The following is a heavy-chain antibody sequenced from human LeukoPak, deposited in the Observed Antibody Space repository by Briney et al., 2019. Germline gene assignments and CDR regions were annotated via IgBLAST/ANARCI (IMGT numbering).Heavy chain of an antibody. D-gene: IGHD6-13*01. V-gene: IGHV3-23*01. Sequence: PGGSLRLSCGASGFTFSSYAMSWVRQAPGKGLEWVSGITGSGGSTYYADSVKGRFTISRDNSKNTLYLQMNSLRADDTAVYYCARDSSSWYGSYYFNMAVWGQGTTVTVSS. CDR3: ARDSSSWYGSYYFNMAV. J-gene: IGHJ6*03. CDR1: GFTFSSYA. CDR2: ITGSGGST.